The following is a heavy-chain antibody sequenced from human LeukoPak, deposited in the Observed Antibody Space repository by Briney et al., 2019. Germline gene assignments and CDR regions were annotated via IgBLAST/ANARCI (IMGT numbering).Heavy chain of an antibody. Sequence: PGGSLRLSCAASGFTFSSYSMNWVRQAPGKGLEWVSYINSSSSTIYYADSVKGRFTISRDNAKNSLYLQMNSLRAEDTAVYYCAKDLFPYSGYDSSDYWGQGTLVTVSS. D-gene: IGHD5-12*01. V-gene: IGHV3-48*04. CDR1: GFTFSSYS. CDR2: INSSSSTI. J-gene: IGHJ4*02. CDR3: AKDLFPYSGYDSSDY.